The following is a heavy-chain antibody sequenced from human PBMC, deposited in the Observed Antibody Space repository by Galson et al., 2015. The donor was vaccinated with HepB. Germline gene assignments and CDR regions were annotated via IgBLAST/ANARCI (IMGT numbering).Heavy chain of an antibody. D-gene: IGHD3-9*01. V-gene: IGHV3-23*01. Sequence: SLRLSCAASGFTFSSYAMSWVRQAPGKGLEWVSAISGSGGSTYYADSVKGRFTISRDNSKNTLYLQMNSLRAEDTAVYYCAKTLNPFTISPSDYWGQGTLVTVSS. CDR1: GFTFSSYA. CDR3: AKTLNPFTISPSDY. CDR2: ISGSGGST. J-gene: IGHJ4*02.